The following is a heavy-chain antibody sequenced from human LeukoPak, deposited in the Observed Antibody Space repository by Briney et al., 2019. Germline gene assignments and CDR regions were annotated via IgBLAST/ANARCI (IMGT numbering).Heavy chain of an antibody. V-gene: IGHV1-2*02. D-gene: IGHD6-19*01. J-gene: IGHJ4*02. CDR1: GYTFTGYY. CDR3: ASYPRYSSSPPFDY. CDR2: INPNSCGT. Sequence: ASVKVSCKASGYTFTGYYIHRVRQAPGQGLEWMGWINPNSCGTNYAQKFQGRVTMTRDTSISTAYMELSRLRSDDTAVYYCASYPRYSSSPPFDYWGQGTLVTVSS.